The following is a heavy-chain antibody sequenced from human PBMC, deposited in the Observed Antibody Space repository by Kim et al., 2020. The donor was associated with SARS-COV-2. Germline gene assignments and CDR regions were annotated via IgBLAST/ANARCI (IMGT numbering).Heavy chain of an antibody. V-gene: IGHV3-23*01. D-gene: IGHD2-21*02. CDR2: ISDSGDDT. CDR3: TKNLIVGTAAAMDS. Sequence: GGSLRLSCTASGFIFRRHGMSWVRQAPGKGLEWVSTISDSGDDTFYRDSVKGRFTISRDNSKNTLHLQMTSLRAEDTATYYCTKNLIVGTAAAMDSWGQGSLVTVSS. J-gene: IGHJ4*02. CDR1: GFIFRRHG.